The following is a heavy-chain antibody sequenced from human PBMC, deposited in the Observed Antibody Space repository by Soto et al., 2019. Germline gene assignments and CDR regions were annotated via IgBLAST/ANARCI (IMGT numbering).Heavy chain of an antibody. D-gene: IGHD1-7*01. J-gene: IGHJ6*02. Sequence: ASVKVSCKASGYTFTSYAMHCVRQAPGQRLEWMGWINAGNGNTKYSQKFQGRVTITRDTSASTAYMELSSLRSEDTAVYYCARSSYWGNWNYDYYYYGMDVWGQGTTVTVSS. V-gene: IGHV1-3*01. CDR2: INAGNGNT. CDR3: ARSSYWGNWNYDYYYYGMDV. CDR1: GYTFTSYA.